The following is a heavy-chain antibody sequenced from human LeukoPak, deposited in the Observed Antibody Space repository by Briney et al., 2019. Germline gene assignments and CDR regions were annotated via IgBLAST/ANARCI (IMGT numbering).Heavy chain of an antibody. V-gene: IGHV4-39*07. CDR1: GYSISSSSYY. CDR2: IYYSGST. CDR3: ARGQYRVASTATPFDY. J-gene: IGHJ4*02. Sequence: SETLSLTCTVSGYSISSSSYYWGWIRQPPGKGLEWIGSIYYSGSTYYNPSLKSRLTISIDTSKNQFSPRLSSVTAADTAVFYCARGQYRVASTATPFDYWGQGTLVTVSS. D-gene: IGHD1-1*01.